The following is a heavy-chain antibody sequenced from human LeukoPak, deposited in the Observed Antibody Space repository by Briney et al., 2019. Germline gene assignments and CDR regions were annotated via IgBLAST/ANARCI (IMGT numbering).Heavy chain of an antibody. J-gene: IGHJ3*02. CDR3: ARDEAGNYDAFDI. D-gene: IGHD3-10*01. V-gene: IGHV3-30*02. CDR1: GFTFSTYV. Sequence: GGSLRLSCAASGFTFSTYVMHWVRQAPGKGLEWVAFIGYFGSNKKYVDSVKGRFTIPRDNSKNTLYLQMSSLRAEDTAVYYCARDEAGNYDAFDIWGQGTMVAVSS. CDR2: IGYFGSNK.